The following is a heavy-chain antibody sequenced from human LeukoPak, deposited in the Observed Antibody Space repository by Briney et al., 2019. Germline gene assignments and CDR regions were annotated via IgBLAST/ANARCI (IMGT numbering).Heavy chain of an antibody. CDR3: ARGDTVTTFDS. V-gene: IGHV4-59*01. Sequence: ETLSLTCSVSGGSITSNYWSWIRQPPGKGLEWIGYIYYSGSTNHNPSLKSRVTMSVDTSTNQVSLKLSSVTAADTAIYFCARGDTVTTFDSWGQGTLVTVSS. CDR1: GGSITSNY. D-gene: IGHD4-17*01. CDR2: IYYSGST. J-gene: IGHJ4*02.